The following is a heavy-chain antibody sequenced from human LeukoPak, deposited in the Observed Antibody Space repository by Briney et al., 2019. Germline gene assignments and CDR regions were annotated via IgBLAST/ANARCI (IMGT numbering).Heavy chain of an antibody. CDR3: ARRSGGTSGLDY. D-gene: IGHD2-8*02. V-gene: IGHV3-33*01. CDR2: IWTDGSKK. CDR1: GFVFNNYG. J-gene: IGHJ4*02. Sequence: GGSLRLSCAASGFVFNNYGMHWVRQAPGKGLEWVAVIWTDGSKKSYADSVKSRFTFTRDNSKNMLYLQMDSLRADDTAVYYCARRSGGTSGLDYWGQGILVTVSS.